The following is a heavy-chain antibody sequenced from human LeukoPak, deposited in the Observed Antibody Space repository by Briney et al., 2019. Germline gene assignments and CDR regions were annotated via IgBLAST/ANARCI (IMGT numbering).Heavy chain of an antibody. CDR1: GFTFSSYW. V-gene: IGHV3-7*02. J-gene: IGHJ4*02. CDR3: TSDPVDTAVGIDY. CDR2: IKQDGSEK. D-gene: IGHD5-18*01. Sequence: GGSLRLSCAASGFTFSSYWMSWVRQAPGKGLEWVANIKQDGSEKYYVGSVKGRFTISRDNAKNSLYLQMNSLRAEDTAVYYCTSDPVDTAVGIDYWGQGTLVTVSS.